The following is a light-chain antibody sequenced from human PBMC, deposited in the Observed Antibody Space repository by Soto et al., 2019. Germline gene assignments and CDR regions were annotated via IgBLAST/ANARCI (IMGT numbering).Light chain of an antibody. Sequence: EIVLTQSPGTLSLSPGDRATLSCRASQSVTSSYLAWYQQKPDQAPRLLIYGASSRATGIPDRFSGSGSGTDFTLTISRLEPEDFAVYYCQQYGNSPITFGQGTRLEIK. J-gene: IGKJ5*01. CDR2: GAS. CDR1: QSVTSSY. V-gene: IGKV3-20*01. CDR3: QQYGNSPIT.